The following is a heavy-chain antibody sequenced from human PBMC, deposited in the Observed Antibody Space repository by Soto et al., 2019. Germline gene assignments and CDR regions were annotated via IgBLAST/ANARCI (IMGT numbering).Heavy chain of an antibody. Sequence: QVQLVQSGAAVKKPGSSVKVSCKASGGTFSSYAISWVRQAPGQGLEWMGGIIPVFGTAHYAQKFNGRVTITTDESTSPACMDRSRLRSEYTVVYYCVRVGLFIVSAGSYYGGMDVWGQGTTVTVSS. CDR3: VRVGLFIVSAGSYYGGMDV. V-gene: IGHV1-69*05. CDR2: IIPVFGTA. CDR1: GGTFSSYA. D-gene: IGHD1-26*01. J-gene: IGHJ6*02.